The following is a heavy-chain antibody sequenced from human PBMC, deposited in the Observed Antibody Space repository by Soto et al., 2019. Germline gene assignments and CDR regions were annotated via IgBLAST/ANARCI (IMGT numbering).Heavy chain of an antibody. CDR2: ISSDGSNK. V-gene: IGHV3-30-3*01. Sequence: QVQLVESGGGVVQPGRSLRPSCAASGFTFSSYAMHWVRQAPGEGLEWVAVISSDGSNKYYADSLKGRFTVSRDNSQNRLYLQRNSLRAEDTAVYYCARGRRGYDSSGYYYIDYRGQGTLVTVCS. CDR3: ARGRRGYDSSGYYYIDY. D-gene: IGHD3-22*01. CDR1: GFTFSSYA. J-gene: IGHJ4*02.